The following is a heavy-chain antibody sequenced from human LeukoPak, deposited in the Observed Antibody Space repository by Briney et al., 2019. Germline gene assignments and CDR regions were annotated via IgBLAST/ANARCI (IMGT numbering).Heavy chain of an antibody. CDR2: VSYEGTIK. CDR3: AREKFDS. V-gene: IGHV3-30*14. J-gene: IGHJ5*01. CDR1: GFAFSNFA. Sequence: GGSLRLSCAASGFAFSNFAMHWVRQAPGKGLEWVAVVSYEGTIKYYSDSAKGRFTISRDNSNSLISLQMNNLTTEDTAVYNCAREKFDSWGQGTLVTVSP.